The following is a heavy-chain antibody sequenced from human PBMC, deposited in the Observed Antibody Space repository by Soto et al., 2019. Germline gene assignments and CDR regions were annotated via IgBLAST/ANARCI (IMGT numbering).Heavy chain of an antibody. CDR3: ARGRTRITIFGVVTRPYYYYGMDV. D-gene: IGHD3-3*01. Sequence: ASVKVSCKASGGTFSSYAISWVRQAPGQGREWMGGIIPILGNTGYAQKFQGRVTMTRNTSISTAYMELSSLRSEDTAVYYCARGRTRITIFGVVTRPYYYYGMDVWGQGTTVTVSS. V-gene: IGHV1-8*02. CDR1: GGTFSSYA. J-gene: IGHJ6*02. CDR2: IIPILGNT.